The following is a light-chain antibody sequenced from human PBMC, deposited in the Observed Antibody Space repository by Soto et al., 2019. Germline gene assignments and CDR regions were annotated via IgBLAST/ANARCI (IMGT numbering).Light chain of an antibody. J-gene: IGKJ4*01. CDR3: QQYNSWPPLT. Sequence: EIVMTQSPATLSVSPGERATLSCRASQSVSSNLAWYQQKPGQAPRLLIYGASTRATGIPARFSGSGSGTAFTLTISSLQSEALAVYYCQQYNSWPPLTFGGGTKVELK. CDR2: GAS. CDR1: QSVSSN. V-gene: IGKV3-15*01.